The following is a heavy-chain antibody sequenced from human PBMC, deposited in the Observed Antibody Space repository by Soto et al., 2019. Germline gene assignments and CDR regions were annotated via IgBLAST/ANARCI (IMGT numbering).Heavy chain of an antibody. J-gene: IGHJ4*02. Sequence: SETLSLTCTVSGGSISSYYWSWIRQPPGKGLEWIGYIYYSGSTNYNPSLKSRVTISVDTSKNQFSLKLSSVTAADTAVYYCAREEYCSGGSCYYFDYWGQGTLVTVSS. CDR1: GGSISSYY. CDR3: AREEYCSGGSCYYFDY. V-gene: IGHV4-59*01. CDR2: IYYSGST. D-gene: IGHD2-15*01.